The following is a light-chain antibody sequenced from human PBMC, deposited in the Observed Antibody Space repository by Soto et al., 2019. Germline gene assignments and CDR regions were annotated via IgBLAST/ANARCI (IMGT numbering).Light chain of an antibody. V-gene: IGKV1-12*01. J-gene: IGKJ5*01. CDR1: QGINSW. CDR2: KAS. Sequence: DIQMTQSPSSVSASVGDRVTITCRASQGINSWLAWYQQKSGKAPKLLIYKASNLQSGVPPRFSGSGSGTDFTLTISSLQPEDFATYYCQQASSYPITFGQGTRLEIK. CDR3: QQASSYPIT.